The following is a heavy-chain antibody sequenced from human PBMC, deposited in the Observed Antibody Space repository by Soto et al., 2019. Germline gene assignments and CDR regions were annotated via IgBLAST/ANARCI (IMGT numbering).Heavy chain of an antibody. J-gene: IGHJ4*02. Sequence: QVQLVQSGAEVKKPGASVKVSCKASGYTFTSYGIRWVRQAPGQGLGWMGWISVYNGNTYYAQKIQGRVTMTTDTSTSTAYSELMSLRCDDTAVFYCATSYVSGFDPWGQGALGTGSS. D-gene: IGHD3-16*01. CDR3: ATSYVSGFDP. CDR1: GYTFTSYG. CDR2: ISVYNGNT. V-gene: IGHV1-18*04.